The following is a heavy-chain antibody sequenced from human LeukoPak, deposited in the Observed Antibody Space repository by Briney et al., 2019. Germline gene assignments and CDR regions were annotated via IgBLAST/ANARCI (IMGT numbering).Heavy chain of an antibody. CDR1: GGSFSGYY. J-gene: IGHJ4*02. D-gene: IGHD6-13*01. CDR2: INHSGST. CDR3: AREGRYRSSRWFDY. Sequence: PSETLSLTCAVYGGSFSGYYWSWIRQPPGKGLEWIGEINHSGSTNYNPSLKSRVTISVDTSKNQFSLKLSSVTAADTAVYYCAREGRYRSSRWFDYWGQGTLVTVSS. V-gene: IGHV4-34*01.